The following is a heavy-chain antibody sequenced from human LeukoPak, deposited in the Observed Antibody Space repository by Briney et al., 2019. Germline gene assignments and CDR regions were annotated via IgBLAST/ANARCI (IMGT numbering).Heavy chain of an antibody. J-gene: IGHJ4*02. CDR3: ARQEYSSSSGDY. V-gene: IGHV5-51*01. CDR1: GYNFPNYW. D-gene: IGHD6-6*01. CDR2: IYPGGSDT. Sequence: KTGESLKISCEASGYNFPNYWIGWVRQMSGKGLEWMGIIYPGGSDTRYSPSFQGQVTISADKSISTAYLQWSSLKASDSAMYYCARQEYSSSSGDYWGQGTLITVSS.